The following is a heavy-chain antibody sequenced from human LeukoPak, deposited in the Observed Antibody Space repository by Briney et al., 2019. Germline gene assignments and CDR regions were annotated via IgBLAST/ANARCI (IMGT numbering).Heavy chain of an antibody. V-gene: IGHV1-2*02. CDR3: TRDPEMATILFDY. D-gene: IGHD5-24*01. Sequence: GASVKVSCKASGYTFTSYYMHWVRQAPGQGLEWMGWINPNSGGTNYAQKFQGRVTMTRDTSISAAYMELSWLRSDDTAVYYCTRDPEMATILFDYWGQGTLVTVSS. CDR2: INPNSGGT. J-gene: IGHJ4*02. CDR1: GYTFTSYY.